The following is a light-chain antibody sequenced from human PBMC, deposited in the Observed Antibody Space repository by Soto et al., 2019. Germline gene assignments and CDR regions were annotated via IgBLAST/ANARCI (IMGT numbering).Light chain of an antibody. CDR2: DAS. CDR3: QQYGSYWT. J-gene: IGKJ1*01. V-gene: IGKV1-5*01. CDR1: QSISTW. Sequence: DIQMSQSPSTLSASVGDRVTITCRASQSISTWLAWYQQKPGKAPNLLIYDASSLDSGVPSGFSGSGSGTEFTLTISSLQPDDFATYYCQQYGSYWTFGQGTKVEIK.